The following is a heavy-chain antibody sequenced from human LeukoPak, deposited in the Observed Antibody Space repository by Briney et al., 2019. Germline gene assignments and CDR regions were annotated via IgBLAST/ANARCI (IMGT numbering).Heavy chain of an antibody. CDR2: IFSSGNT. V-gene: IGHV4-59*11. CDR1: GGSLRGQH. D-gene: IGHD4-17*01. J-gene: IGHJ4*02. Sequence: SETLSLTCLVSGGSLRGQHWNWTRQPPGKGLEWIGYIFSSGNTNSNPSLRSRLTLSLDASKNQFSLKLKSVTAADTAVYYCARILPRRVSTVTPLFDYWGQGTLVTVSS. CDR3: ARILPRRVSTVTPLFDY.